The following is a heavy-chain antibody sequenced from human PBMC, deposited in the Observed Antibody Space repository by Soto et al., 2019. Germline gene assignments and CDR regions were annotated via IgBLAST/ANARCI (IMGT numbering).Heavy chain of an antibody. CDR2: MYHSGST. CDR3: ARGPSGDKVDS. J-gene: IGHJ5*01. CDR1: GGSISSGGYS. Sequence: SETLSLTCAVSGGSISSGGYSWSWIRQPPGKGLEWIGYMYHSGSTYYNPSLKSRVTMSVDTSKSQLSLTLSSVSAADTAVYYCARGPSGDKVDSWGQGTPVTVSS. V-gene: IGHV4-30-2*05. D-gene: IGHD7-27*01.